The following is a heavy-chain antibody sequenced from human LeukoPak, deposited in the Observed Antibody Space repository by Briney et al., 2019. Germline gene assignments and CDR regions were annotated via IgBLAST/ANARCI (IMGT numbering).Heavy chain of an antibody. CDR2: IIPIFGTA. CDR1: GGTFNSYA. Sequence: GASVKLSCKASGGTFNSYAISWVRQAPGQGLEWMGGIIPIFGTANYAQKFQGRVTITADESTSTAYMELSSLRSEDTAVYYCARAQRVAAAGVFDYWGQGTLVTVSS. J-gene: IGHJ4*02. CDR3: ARAQRVAAAGVFDY. D-gene: IGHD6-13*01. V-gene: IGHV1-69*13.